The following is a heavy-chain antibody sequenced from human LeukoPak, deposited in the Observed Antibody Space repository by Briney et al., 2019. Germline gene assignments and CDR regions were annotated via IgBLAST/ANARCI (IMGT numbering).Heavy chain of an antibody. D-gene: IGHD2-21*01. CDR3: ARQFRGYFDY. CDR2: IYYSGST. V-gene: IGHV4-39*01. J-gene: IGHJ4*02. Sequence: SETLSLTCTVSGGSISSSSYYWGWIRQPPGKGLEWIGSIYYSGSTYYNPSLKSRVTISVDTSKNQFSLKLSSVIAADTAVYYCARQFRGYFDYWGQGTLVTVSS. CDR1: GGSISSSSYY.